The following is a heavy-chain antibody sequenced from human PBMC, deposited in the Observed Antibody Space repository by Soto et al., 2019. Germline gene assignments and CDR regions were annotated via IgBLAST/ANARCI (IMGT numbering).Heavy chain of an antibody. D-gene: IGHD3-22*01. Sequence: ASVKVSCKASGGTFSSNTISWVRQAPGQGLEWMGGIMPIFGSANYAQKFQGRVTITADENTRTVYMELSRLRSEDTAVYYCARQFDSDTTGYYYAYWGQGTLVTSPQ. V-gene: IGHV1-69*13. CDR3: ARQFDSDTTGYYYAY. CDR2: IMPIFGSA. J-gene: IGHJ4*02. CDR1: GGTFSSNT.